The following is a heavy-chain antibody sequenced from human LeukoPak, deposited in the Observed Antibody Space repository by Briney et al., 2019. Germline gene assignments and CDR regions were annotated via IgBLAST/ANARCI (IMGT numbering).Heavy chain of an antibody. J-gene: IGHJ4*02. Sequence: QTGGSLRLSCAASGFTFSSYAMHWVRQAPGKGLEWVAVISYDGSNKYYADSVKGRFTISRDNSKNTLYLQMNSLRAEDTAVYYCARDLLVRGVIDYWGQGTLVTVSS. CDR3: ARDLLVRGVIDY. CDR2: ISYDGSNK. V-gene: IGHV3-30-3*01. D-gene: IGHD3-10*01. CDR1: GFTFSSYA.